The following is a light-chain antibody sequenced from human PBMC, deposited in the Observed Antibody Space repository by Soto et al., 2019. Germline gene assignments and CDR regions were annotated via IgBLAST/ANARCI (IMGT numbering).Light chain of an antibody. Sequence: QSALTQPPSVSVAPWQRVTISCTGSSSNIGAGYDVHWYQQLPGTAPKLLIYGNSNRPSGVPDRFSGSKSGTSASLAITGLQAEDEADYYCQSYDSSLSGFYVFGTGTKVTVL. CDR2: GNS. J-gene: IGLJ1*01. CDR1: SSNIGAGYD. V-gene: IGLV1-40*01. CDR3: QSYDSSLSGFYV.